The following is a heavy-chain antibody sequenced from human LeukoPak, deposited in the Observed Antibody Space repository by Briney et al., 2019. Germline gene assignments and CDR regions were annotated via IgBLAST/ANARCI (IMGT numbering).Heavy chain of an antibody. D-gene: IGHD3-3*01. CDR1: GFTFNNYW. CDR2: IEPGGNEK. Sequence: PGGSLRLSCAASGFTFNNYWMTWVRQGPGKGLEWVANIEPGGNEKYYVDSVKGRFTISRDNVKNSLYLQMNSLRAEDTAIYYCATFRFLGTWGQGTMVTVSP. J-gene: IGHJ3*01. CDR3: ATFRFLGT. V-gene: IGHV3-7*03.